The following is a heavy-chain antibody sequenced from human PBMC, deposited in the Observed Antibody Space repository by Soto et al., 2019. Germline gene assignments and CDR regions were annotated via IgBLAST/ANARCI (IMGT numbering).Heavy chain of an antibody. CDR1: GGTFSSYT. V-gene: IGHV1-69*02. CDR2: IIPILGIA. Sequence: QVQLVQSGAEVKKPGSSVKVSCKASGGTFSSYTISWVRQAPGQGLEWMGRIIPILGIANYAQKFQGRVTITADKSTSTAYMELSSLRSEDTAVYYCARVGVRALGNAFDIWGQGTMVTVSS. CDR3: ARVGVRALGNAFDI. D-gene: IGHD3-3*01. J-gene: IGHJ3*02.